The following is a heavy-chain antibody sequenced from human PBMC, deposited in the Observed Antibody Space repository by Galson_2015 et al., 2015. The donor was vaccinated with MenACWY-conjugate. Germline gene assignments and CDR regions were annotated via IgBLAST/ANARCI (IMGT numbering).Heavy chain of an antibody. CDR1: GFSLSTSGVG. CDR2: IYWDDDK. Sequence: PALVKPTQPLTLPCTFSGFSLSTSGVGVGWIRQPPGKALEWLALIYWDDDKRYSPSLRSRLTIIKDTSKNHVVLTMTNMDPVDTATYYCSRTGATPGDYWGQGTLVTVSS. V-gene: IGHV2-5*02. CDR3: SRTGATPGDY. J-gene: IGHJ4*02. D-gene: IGHD2-15*01.